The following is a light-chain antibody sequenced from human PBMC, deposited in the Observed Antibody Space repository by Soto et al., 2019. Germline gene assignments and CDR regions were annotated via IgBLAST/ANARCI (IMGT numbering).Light chain of an antibody. CDR3: SSYTTSSTWL. CDR1: SSDVGGCNY. V-gene: IGLV2-14*01. Sequence: QSVLTQPASVSGSHGQSITISCTGTSSDVGGCNYVSWFQQHPGKAPKLMIFEVSNRHSGVSNRYSGSKSGNTASLTISGLQAEDETEYYCSSYTTSSTWLFGGGTKHTVL. J-gene: IGLJ3*02. CDR2: EVS.